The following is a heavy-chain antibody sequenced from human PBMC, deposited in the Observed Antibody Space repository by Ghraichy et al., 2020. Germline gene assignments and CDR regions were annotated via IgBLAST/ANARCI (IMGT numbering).Heavy chain of an antibody. Sequence: GVLRLSCAASGFTFSTYAMSWVRQAPGKGLEWVSAITGSGDSTYYADSVKGRFTISRDNSKNTVYLQMNSLRVEDTAVYYCAKDLIGGDYFDHWGQGTLVTVSS. J-gene: IGHJ4*02. V-gene: IGHV3-23*01. CDR3: AKDLIGGDYFDH. CDR1: GFTFSTYA. CDR2: ITGSGDST. D-gene: IGHD3-16*01.